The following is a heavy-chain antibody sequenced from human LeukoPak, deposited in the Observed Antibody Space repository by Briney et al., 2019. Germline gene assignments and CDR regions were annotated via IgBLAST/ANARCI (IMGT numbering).Heavy chain of an antibody. D-gene: IGHD3-10*01. V-gene: IGHV3-23*01. Sequence: PGGSLRLSCAASGFTFSSSAMNWVRQAPGTGLEWVSTITGSGGSTYYADSVKGRFTISRDNSKNTLYLQMNSLRAEDTAVYYCARDPGSPGFGENGGQGTLVTVSS. J-gene: IGHJ4*02. CDR1: GFTFSSSA. CDR2: ITGSGGST. CDR3: ARDPGSPGFGEN.